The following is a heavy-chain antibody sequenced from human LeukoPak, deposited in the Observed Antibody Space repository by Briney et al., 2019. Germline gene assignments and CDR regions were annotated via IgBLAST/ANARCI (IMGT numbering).Heavy chain of an antibody. CDR2: ISDGSRDT. J-gene: IGHJ4*02. CDR1: GFTFSSFT. V-gene: IGHV3-23*01. Sequence: PGGPLRLSCATSGFTFSSFTMNWVRQAPGKGLEWVSTISDGSRDTHYAGSVKGRFTISRDDSQNIVYLQMDSLRAEDTALYDCTTRLRNHFDYWGQGAQVTVSS. D-gene: IGHD5-12*01. CDR3: TTRLRNHFDY.